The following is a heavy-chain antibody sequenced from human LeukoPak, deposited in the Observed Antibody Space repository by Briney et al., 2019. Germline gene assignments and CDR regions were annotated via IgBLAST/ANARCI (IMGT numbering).Heavy chain of an antibody. CDR3: ARDGKSADY. V-gene: IGHV3-48*01. CDR1: GFTFSSYS. Sequence: GGSLRLSCAASGFTFSSYSMNWVRQDPGKGQEWVSYISSSSSTIYYADSVKGRFTISRDNAKNSLYLQMNSLRVEDTAVYYCARDGKSADYWGQGTLVTVSS. CDR2: ISSSSSTI. J-gene: IGHJ4*02. D-gene: IGHD1-26*01.